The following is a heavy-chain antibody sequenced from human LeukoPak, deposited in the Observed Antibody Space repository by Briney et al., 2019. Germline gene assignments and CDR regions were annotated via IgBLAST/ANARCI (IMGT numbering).Heavy chain of an antibody. CDR1: GGTFSIYA. V-gene: IGHV1-69*04. CDR2: IIPIFGIA. Sequence: ASVKVSCKASGGTFSIYAISWVRQAPGQGLEWMGRIIPIFGIANYAQKFQGRVTITADKSTSTAYMELSSLRSEDTAVYYCAGSGYYDSSGSAYYGMDVWGQGTTVTVSS. D-gene: IGHD3-22*01. J-gene: IGHJ6*02. CDR3: AGSGYYDSSGSAYYGMDV.